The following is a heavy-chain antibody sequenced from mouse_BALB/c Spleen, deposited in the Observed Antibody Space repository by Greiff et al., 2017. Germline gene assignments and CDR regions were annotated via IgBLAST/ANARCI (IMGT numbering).Heavy chain of an antibody. CDR2: ISNGGGST. CDR3: ARRYDYAWFAY. D-gene: IGHD2-4*01. CDR1: GFTFSSYT. V-gene: IGHV5-12-2*01. Sequence: EVQLVESGGGLVQPGGSLKLSCAASGFTFSSYTMSWVRQTPEKRLEWVAYISNGGGSTYYPDTVKGRFTISRDNAKNTLYLQMSSLKSEDTAMYYCARRYDYAWFAYWGQGTLVTVSA. J-gene: IGHJ3*01.